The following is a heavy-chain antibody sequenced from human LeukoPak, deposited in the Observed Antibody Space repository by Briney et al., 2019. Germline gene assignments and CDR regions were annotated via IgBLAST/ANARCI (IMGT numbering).Heavy chain of an antibody. CDR2: ISSSSSTI. CDR1: GFTFSDYY. V-gene: IGHV3-11*04. J-gene: IGHJ6*02. Sequence: GGSLRLSCAASGFTFSDYYMSWIRQAPGKGLEWVSYISSSSSTIYYADSVKGRFTISRDNAKNSLYLQMNSLRAEDTAVYYCARALLIPLGELSSYGMDVWGQGTTVTVSS. D-gene: IGHD3-16*02. CDR3: ARALLIPLGELSSYGMDV.